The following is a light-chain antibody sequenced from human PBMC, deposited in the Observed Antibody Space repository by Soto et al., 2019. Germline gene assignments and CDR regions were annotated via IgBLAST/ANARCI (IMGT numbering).Light chain of an antibody. CDR1: QSVSSN. Sequence: EIVMTQSPATLSVSPGERATLSCRASQSVSSNLAWYQQKPGQAPRLLIYGASTRATGIPARFSGSGSGTEFTLTISSLQSEDFAVYYCQQYNNWRKGLTFGQGTKVDIK. J-gene: IGKJ1*01. CDR3: QQYNNWRKGLT. V-gene: IGKV3-15*01. CDR2: GAS.